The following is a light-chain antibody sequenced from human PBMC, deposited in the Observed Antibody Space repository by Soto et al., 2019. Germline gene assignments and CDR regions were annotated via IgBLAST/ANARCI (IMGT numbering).Light chain of an antibody. V-gene: IGLV2-14*01. CDR3: RSYTSSSTLV. CDR1: SSDVGVYNY. CDR2: DVS. Sequence: QSVLTQPASVSGSPGQSITISCTGTSSDVGVYNYVSWYQQHPGKAPKLMIYDVSNRPSGVSNRFSGSKSGNTASLTISGLQAEDEADYYCRSYTSSSTLVFGGGTKVTVL. J-gene: IGLJ2*01.